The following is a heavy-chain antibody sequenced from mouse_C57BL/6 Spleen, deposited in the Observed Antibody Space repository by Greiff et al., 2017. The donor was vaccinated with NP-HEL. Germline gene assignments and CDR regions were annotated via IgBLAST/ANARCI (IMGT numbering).Heavy chain of an antibody. D-gene: IGHD4-1*01. V-gene: IGHV1-81*01. J-gene: IGHJ2*01. CDR3: ASRELGLYYFDY. CDR1: GYTFTSYG. CDR2: IYPRSGNT. Sequence: VQLQQSGAELARPGASVKLSCKASGYTFTSYGISWVKQRTGQGLEWIGEIYPRSGNTYYNEKFKGKATLTADKSSSTAYMELRSLTSEDSAVYFCASRELGLYYFDYWGQGTTLTVSS.